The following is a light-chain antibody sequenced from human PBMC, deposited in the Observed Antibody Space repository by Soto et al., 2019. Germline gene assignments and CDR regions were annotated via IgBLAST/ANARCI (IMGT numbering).Light chain of an antibody. CDR3: ATWDDSLNGRV. CDR1: TSNIGSGYD. V-gene: IGLV1-44*01. Sequence: QSVLTQPPSVSGAPGQGVTISCTGSTSNIGSGYDVHWYQQVPGLAPKLLIYSNNQRPSGVPDRFSGSKSGTSASLAISGLQSEDEADYYCATWDDSLNGRVFGGGTQLTVL. J-gene: IGLJ2*01. CDR2: SNN.